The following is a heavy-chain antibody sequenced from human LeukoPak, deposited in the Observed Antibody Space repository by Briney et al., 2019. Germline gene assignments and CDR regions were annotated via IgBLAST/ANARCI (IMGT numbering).Heavy chain of an antibody. D-gene: IGHD3-16*01. V-gene: IGHV1-69*13. J-gene: IGHJ4*02. CDR3: ARGRSYAVLDY. CDR2: IIPIFGTA. Sequence: SVKVSCKASGYTFINYDISWVRQAPGQGLEWMGGIIPIFGTANYAQKFQGRVTITADESTSTAYMELSSLRSEDTAVYYCARGRSYAVLDYWGQGTLVTVSS. CDR1: GYTFINYD.